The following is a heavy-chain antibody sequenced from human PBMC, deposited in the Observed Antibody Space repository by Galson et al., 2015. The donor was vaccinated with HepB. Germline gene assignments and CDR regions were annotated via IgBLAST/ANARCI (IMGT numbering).Heavy chain of an antibody. D-gene: IGHD3-10*01. CDR2: ISSSSSYI. CDR1: GFTFSSYS. CDR3: ARDLGITMVQGARGYFDY. V-gene: IGHV3-21*01. Sequence: SLRLSCAASGFTFSSYSMNWVRQAPGKGLEWVSSISSSSSYIYYADSVKGRFTISRDNAKNSLYLQMNSLRAEDTAVYYCARDLGITMVQGARGYFDYWGQGTLVTVSS. J-gene: IGHJ4*02.